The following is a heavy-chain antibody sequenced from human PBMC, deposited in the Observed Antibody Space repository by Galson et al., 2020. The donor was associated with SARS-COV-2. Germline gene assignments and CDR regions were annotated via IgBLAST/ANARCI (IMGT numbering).Heavy chain of an antibody. CDR1: GFTFSDYY. J-gene: IGHJ4*02. D-gene: IGHD3-3*01. CDR3: SREAFSEITIFGVVIYRYFDY. V-gene: IGHV3-11*01. Sequence: NSGGSLRLSCAASGFTFSDYYMSWIRQAPGKGLEWVSYISSSGSTIYYADSVKGRFTISRDNAKNSLYLQMNSLRAEDTAVYYCSREAFSEITIFGVVIYRYFDYWGQGTLVTFSS. CDR2: ISSSGSTI.